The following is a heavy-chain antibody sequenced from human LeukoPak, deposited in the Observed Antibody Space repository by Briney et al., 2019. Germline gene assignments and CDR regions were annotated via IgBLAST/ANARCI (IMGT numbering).Heavy chain of an antibody. CDR2: ISSSGSTI. CDR1: GFIFSSYG. J-gene: IGHJ6*04. V-gene: IGHV3-48*04. CDR3: AELGITMIGGV. Sequence: GGTLTLSCEASGFIFSSYGMSWVRQAPGKGLEWVSYISSSGSTIYYADSVKGRFTISRDNAKNSLYLQMNSLRAEDTAVYYCAELGITMIGGVWGKGTTVTISS. D-gene: IGHD3-10*02.